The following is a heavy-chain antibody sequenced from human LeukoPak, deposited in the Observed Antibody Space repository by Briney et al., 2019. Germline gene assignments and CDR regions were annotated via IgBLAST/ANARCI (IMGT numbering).Heavy chain of an antibody. Sequence: GGSLRLSCAASGFTFSSYGMHWVRQAPGKGLEWVSVIWYGGSNKYYADSVKGRFTISRDNSKNTLYLQMNSLRAEATAVSYCARSAYDSSGYYYEDYYGMAVWDQGRTATV. CDR3: ARSAYDSSGYYYEDYYGMAV. V-gene: IGHV3-33*01. CDR2: IWYGGSNK. J-gene: IGHJ6*02. D-gene: IGHD3-22*01. CDR1: GFTFSSYG.